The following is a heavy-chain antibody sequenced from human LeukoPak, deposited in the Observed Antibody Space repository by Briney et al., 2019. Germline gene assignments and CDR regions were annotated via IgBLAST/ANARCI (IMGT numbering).Heavy chain of an antibody. J-gene: IGHJ4*02. V-gene: IGHV1-69*05. D-gene: IGHD3-16*02. Sequence: SVKVSCKASGGTFSSYAISWVRQAPGQGLEWMGRIIPIFGTANYAQKFQGRVTITTDESTSTAYMEMSSLRSEDTAVYYCARGDYVWGSYRYKPLDYWGQGTLVTVSS. CDR1: GGTFSSYA. CDR2: IIPIFGTA. CDR3: ARGDYVWGSYRYKPLDY.